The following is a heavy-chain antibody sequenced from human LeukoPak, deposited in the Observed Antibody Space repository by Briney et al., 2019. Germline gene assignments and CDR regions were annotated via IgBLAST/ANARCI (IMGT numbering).Heavy chain of an antibody. V-gene: IGHV3-30*18. J-gene: IGHJ5*02. CDR3: AKVKVAGKMYNCFDP. CDR1: GFTFSSYG. CDR2: ISYDGSNK. D-gene: IGHD6-19*01. Sequence: GGSLRLSCAASGFTFSSYGMHWVRQAPGKGVEWGAVISYDGSNKYYADSVKGGFTISRENSKKTLYLQMNSLRVEDTAVYYCAKVKVAGKMYNCFDPWGQGTLVTVSS.